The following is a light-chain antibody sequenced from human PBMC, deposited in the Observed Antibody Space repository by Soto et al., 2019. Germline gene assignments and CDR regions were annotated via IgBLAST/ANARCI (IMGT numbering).Light chain of an antibody. CDR2: LGS. V-gene: IGKV2-28*01. J-gene: IGKJ1*01. CDR1: QSLLHSNGYNY. Sequence: DIVMTQSPLSLPVTPGEPASISCRSSQSLLHSNGYNYLDWYLQKPGQSPQLLIYLGSNRSSGVPYRFSGSGSGTDFTLKISRVEAEDVGVYYCMQALQTPPTFGQGTKVEIK. CDR3: MQALQTPPT.